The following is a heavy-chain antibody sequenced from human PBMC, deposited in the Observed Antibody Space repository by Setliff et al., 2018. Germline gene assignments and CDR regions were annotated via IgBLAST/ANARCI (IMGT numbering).Heavy chain of an antibody. V-gene: IGHV3-30*04. CDR3: ARTCSGSGCYAGLES. J-gene: IGHJ4*02. CDR2: ILYDGSNE. D-gene: IGHD2-15*01. CDR1: GFTFSHYP. Sequence: GGSLRLSCEASGFTFSHYPMHWVRQAPGKGLEWVAVILYDGSNEYYADSVKGRFTISRDNSKNTLFLEMNSLRAEDTAVYYCARTCSGSGCYAGLESWGQGTPVTVSS.